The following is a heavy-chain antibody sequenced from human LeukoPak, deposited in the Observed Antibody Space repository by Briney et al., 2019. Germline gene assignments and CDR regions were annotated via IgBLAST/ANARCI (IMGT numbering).Heavy chain of an antibody. J-gene: IGHJ4*02. CDR1: GFTFSSYW. CDR2: IKQDGSEK. D-gene: IGHD6-13*01. CDR3: ARASIAAGPYYFDY. V-gene: IGHV3-7*03. Sequence: PGGSLRLSCAASGFTFSSYWVSWVRQAPGKGLQWVANIKQDGSEKYYVDSVKGRFTISRDNAKNSLYLQMNSLRAEDTAVYYCARASIAAGPYYFDYWGQGTLVTVSS.